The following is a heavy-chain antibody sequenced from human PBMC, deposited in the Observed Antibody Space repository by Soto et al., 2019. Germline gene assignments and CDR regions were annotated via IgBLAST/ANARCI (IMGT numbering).Heavy chain of an antibody. D-gene: IGHD3-3*01. CDR1: GFSFTSYW. CDR2: IYPRDSDT. V-gene: IGHV5-51*01. Sequence: GESLKISCKASGFSFTSYWICWVRQVPVKGLECMGIIYPRDSDTRYNPSFQGQVTISVDESINTAYLQWSSLKNSDTAMYYCARTGVEDAFEIWGQRTMLTV. J-gene: IGHJ3*02. CDR3: ARTGVEDAFEI.